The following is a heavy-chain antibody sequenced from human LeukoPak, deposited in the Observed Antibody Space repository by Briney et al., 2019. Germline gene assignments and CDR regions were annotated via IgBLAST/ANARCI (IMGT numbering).Heavy chain of an antibody. CDR3: TRDELPAATGAHFDY. J-gene: IGHJ4*02. Sequence: PGRSLRLSCTASGFTFGDYAMSWVRQAPGKGLGWVGFIRSKAYGGTTEYAASVKGRFTISRDDSKSIAYLQMNSLKTEDTAVYYCTRDELPAATGAHFDYWGQGTLVTVSS. V-gene: IGHV3-49*04. CDR1: GFTFGDYA. CDR2: IRSKAYGGTT. D-gene: IGHD2-2*01.